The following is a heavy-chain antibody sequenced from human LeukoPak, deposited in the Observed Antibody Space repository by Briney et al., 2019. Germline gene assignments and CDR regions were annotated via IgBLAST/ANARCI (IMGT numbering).Heavy chain of an antibody. CDR1: GGSFSGYY. J-gene: IGHJ4*02. D-gene: IGHD2-8*01. CDR3: ANLRSYCTNGVCQYYFDY. CDR2: INHSGST. Sequence: PSETLSLTCAVYGGSFSGYYWSWIRQPPGKGLEWIGEINHSGSTNYNPSLKSRVTISVDTSKNQFSLKLSSVTAADTAVYYCANLRSYCTNGVCQYYFDYWGQGTLVTVSS. V-gene: IGHV4-34*01.